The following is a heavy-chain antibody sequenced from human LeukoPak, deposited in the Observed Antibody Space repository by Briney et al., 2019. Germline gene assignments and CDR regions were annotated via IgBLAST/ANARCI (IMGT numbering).Heavy chain of an antibody. V-gene: IGHV4-39*01. D-gene: IGHD2-2*01. CDR1: GGSISSSSYY. CDR3: ANLTADCSSTGCYARDYYYYYMDV. CDR2: IYYSGST. J-gene: IGHJ6*03. Sequence: SETLSLTCTVSGGSISSSSYYWGWIRQPPGKGLEWIGSIYYSGSTYYNPSLKSRVTISVDTSKNQFSLKLSSVTAADTAVYYCANLTADCSSTGCYARDYYYYYMDVWGKGTTVTVSS.